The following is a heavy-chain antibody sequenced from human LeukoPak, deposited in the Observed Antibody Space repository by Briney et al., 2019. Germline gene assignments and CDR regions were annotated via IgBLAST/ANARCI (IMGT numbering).Heavy chain of an antibody. Sequence: SETLSLTCIVSGASISSGGNYRNWIRQPSGKGLEWIGYVFQTGSTHYNPSLKSRVNISLDRAKNHFSLKLSSVTAADTAVYYCAKGGALDPWGPGTLVTVSS. CDR3: AKGGALDP. CDR1: GASISSGGNY. V-gene: IGHV4-30-2*01. J-gene: IGHJ5*02. CDR2: VFQTGST.